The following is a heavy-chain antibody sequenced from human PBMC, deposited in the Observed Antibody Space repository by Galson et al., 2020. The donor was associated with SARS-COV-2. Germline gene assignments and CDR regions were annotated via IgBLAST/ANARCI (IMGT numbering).Heavy chain of an antibody. D-gene: IGHD2-2*01. V-gene: IGHV4-34*01. CDR3: ARGSSSTSPTDY. CDR2: INHSGST. J-gene: IGHJ4*02. CDR1: GGSFSGYY. Sequence: SETLSLTCVVYGGSFSGYYWSWIRQPPGKGLEYIGEINHSGSTNYNPSLKSRVTISVDTSKNQFSLKLSSVTAADTAVYYCARGSSSTSPTDYWGQGTLVSVSS.